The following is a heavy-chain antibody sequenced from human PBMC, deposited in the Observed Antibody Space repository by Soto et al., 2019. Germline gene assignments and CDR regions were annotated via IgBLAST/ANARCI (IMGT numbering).Heavy chain of an antibody. Sequence: PSETLSLTCTVSGGSITGYYWSWIRQPPGKGLEWIGYIYYSGSTNSNPSLKSRVAISVDTSKRQFSLRLTSVTAADTAVYYCARDGYDGSGSPYPAYWGPGTQVTVSS. CDR3: ARDGYDGSGSPYPAY. CDR1: GGSITGYY. CDR2: IYYSGST. J-gene: IGHJ4*02. V-gene: IGHV4-59*01. D-gene: IGHD3-10*01.